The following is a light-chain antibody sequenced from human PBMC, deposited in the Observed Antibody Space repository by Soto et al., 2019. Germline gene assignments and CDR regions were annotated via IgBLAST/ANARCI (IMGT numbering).Light chain of an antibody. CDR1: SSDVGAYKY. J-gene: IGLJ3*02. CDR3: TSYVGNDIWV. CDR2: EVT. V-gene: IGLV2-8*01. Sequence: QSALTRHPSASGSPGQSVTISCTGTSSDVGAYKYGSWYQQYPGKAPKLMIYEVTKRPSGVPDRFSGSKSGNTASLTVSGLQAEDDADYYCTSYVGNDIWVFGGGTKVTVL.